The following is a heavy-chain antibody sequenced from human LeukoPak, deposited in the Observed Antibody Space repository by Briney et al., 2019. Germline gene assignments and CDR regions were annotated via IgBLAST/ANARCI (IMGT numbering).Heavy chain of an antibody. D-gene: IGHD3-10*01. Sequence: GGSLRLSCAASGFTVSSNYMSWVRQAPGKGLEWVSVIYSGGSTYYADSVEGRFTISRDNSKNTLYLQMNSLRAEDTAVYYCARVGLWFGELHENWGQGTLVTVSS. CDR3: ARVGLWFGELHEN. V-gene: IGHV3-66*01. CDR1: GFTVSSNY. J-gene: IGHJ4*02. CDR2: IYSGGST.